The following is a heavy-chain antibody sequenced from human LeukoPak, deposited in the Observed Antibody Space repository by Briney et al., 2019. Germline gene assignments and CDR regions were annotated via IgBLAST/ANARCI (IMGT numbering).Heavy chain of an antibody. CDR3: VKGILYAPMTDSNC. J-gene: IGHJ4*02. CDR1: GFTFSSYS. V-gene: IGHV3-64D*09. CDR2: ISSDGGTA. Sequence: PGGSLILFCSAAGFTFSSYSRHWVRQAAGKGLEYVSAISSDGGTAYYADSVKDRFTISRDNSKNTLYLQMSSLRAEETAVYYCVKGILYAPMTDSNCWGPGTLVTVSS. D-gene: IGHD2/OR15-2a*01.